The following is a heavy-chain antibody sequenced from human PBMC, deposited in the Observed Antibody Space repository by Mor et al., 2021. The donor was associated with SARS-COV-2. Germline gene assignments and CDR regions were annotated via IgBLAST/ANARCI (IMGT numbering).Heavy chain of an antibody. D-gene: IGHD6-19*01. V-gene: IGHV4-34*01. CDR3: ARGGFSSGWYGAFDI. Sequence: NYNPSLKSRITLSVDTSKNHFSLNLSSVTAADTALYYCARGGFSSGWYGAFDIWGLGTMVTVSS. J-gene: IGHJ3*02.